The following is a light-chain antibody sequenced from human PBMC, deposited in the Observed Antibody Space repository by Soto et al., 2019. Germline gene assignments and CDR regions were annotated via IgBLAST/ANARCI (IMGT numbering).Light chain of an antibody. CDR1: SSNIGNNY. J-gene: IGLJ2*01. CDR3: GTWDSRLSVVV. V-gene: IGLV1-51*01. Sequence: QAVVTQPPSVSAAPGQKVTISCSGSSSNIGNNYVSWYQQLPGTAPKLLIYDSNKRPSGIPDRFSGSKSGTSATLGITGLQTGDEADYYCGTWDSRLSVVVFGGGTKLTVL. CDR2: DSN.